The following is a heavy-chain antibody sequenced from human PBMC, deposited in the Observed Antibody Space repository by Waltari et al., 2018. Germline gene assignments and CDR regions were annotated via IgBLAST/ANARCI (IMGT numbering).Heavy chain of an antibody. J-gene: IGHJ5*02. V-gene: IGHV3-43*01. Sequence: EVQLVESGGVVVQPGGSLRLSCAATGFTFDDYTMHWVRQAPGKGLEWVSLISWDGGSTYYADSVKGRFTISRDNSKNSLYLQMNSLRTEDTALYYCAKGGGYGDILNWFDPWGQGTLVTVSS. D-gene: IGHD4-17*01. CDR1: GFTFDDYT. CDR3: AKGGGYGDILNWFDP. CDR2: ISWDGGST.